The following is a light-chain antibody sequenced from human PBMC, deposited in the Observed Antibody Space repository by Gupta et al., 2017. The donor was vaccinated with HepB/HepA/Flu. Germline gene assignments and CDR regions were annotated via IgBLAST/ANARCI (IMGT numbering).Light chain of an antibody. CDR3: RQNLQTNE. Sequence: DIVMTQSPLSLPVTPGEPASISCRSSQSLLHSNGYNYLDWYLQKPGQSPQLLIYLGSNRAFGVTDRFSGSGEGTDFTLKSSRVEDEDVGVYYCRQNLQTNEFGQGTKVEIK. CDR2: LGS. V-gene: IGKV2-28*01. CDR1: QSLLHSNGYNY. J-gene: IGKJ1*01.